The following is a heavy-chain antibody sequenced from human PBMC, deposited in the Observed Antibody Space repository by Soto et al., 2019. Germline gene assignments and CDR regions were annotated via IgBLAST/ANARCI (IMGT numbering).Heavy chain of an antibody. V-gene: IGHV3-23*01. D-gene: IGHD3-16*01. CDR1: GFTFSNYA. CDR2: ISGSGGTT. J-gene: IGHJ4*02. CDR3: VKVRSYGVANYFDY. Sequence: GGSLRLSCAASGFTFSNYAMSWVRQAPGKGLEWVSSISGSGGTTNYADSVKGRFTISRDNSKNTLYLQMNSLGAEDTALYYCVKVRSYGVANYFDYWGQGALVTVS.